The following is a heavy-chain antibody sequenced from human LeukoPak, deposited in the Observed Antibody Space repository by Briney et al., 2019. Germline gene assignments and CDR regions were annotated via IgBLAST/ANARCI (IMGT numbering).Heavy chain of an antibody. CDR3: ATSRSSLQQLVRHCDF. V-gene: IGHV1-8*01. J-gene: IGHJ4*02. CDR2: MNPKSGNT. D-gene: IGHD6-13*01. CDR1: EYTFSSYD. Sequence: ASVKVSCKASEYTFSSYDINWVRQATGQGLEWMGWMNPKSGNTGYAQKSQGRVTMTRNTSISTAYMELSNLRSEDTAIYYCATSRSSLQQLVRHCDFWGQGTLVTVSS.